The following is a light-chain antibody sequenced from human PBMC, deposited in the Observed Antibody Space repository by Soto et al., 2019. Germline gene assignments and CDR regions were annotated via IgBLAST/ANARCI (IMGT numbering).Light chain of an antibody. J-gene: IGKJ4*01. Sequence: DIQITQSPSSLSASVGDRVTITCQASQDVSNYLNWYQQTLGKAPKILIYDASNLETGVPSRFSGSGSGTYFSFTLSRLQPEDFETYYCQQTYRNPLTFGGGTKVDIK. CDR2: DAS. V-gene: IGKV1-33*01. CDR1: QDVSNY. CDR3: QQTYRNPLT.